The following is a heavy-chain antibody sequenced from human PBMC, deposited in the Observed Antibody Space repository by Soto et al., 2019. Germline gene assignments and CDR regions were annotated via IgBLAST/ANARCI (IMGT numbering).Heavy chain of an antibody. CDR1: GFKFGGYW. Sequence: GGSLRLCKAAAGFKFGGYWRRWVRQAPGKGLVWVSRINSDGSSTSYADSVKGRFTISRDNAKNTLYLQMNSLRAEDTAVYYCAIRASYYDSSGYFDYWGQGTLVTVSS. V-gene: IGHV3-74*01. CDR3: AIRASYYDSSGYFDY. J-gene: IGHJ4*02. D-gene: IGHD3-22*01. CDR2: INSDGSST.